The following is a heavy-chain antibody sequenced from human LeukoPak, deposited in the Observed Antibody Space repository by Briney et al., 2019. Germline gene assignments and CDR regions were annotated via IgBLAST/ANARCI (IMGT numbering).Heavy chain of an antibody. CDR3: ARGYSSSSWSLFDY. V-gene: IGHV3-23*01. J-gene: IGHJ4*02. Sequence: PGGSLSLSCAASGFTFSCYAMGWVRQAPGKGLEWVLVIIGSGGSTYYAYSVKGRFTISRDNSKNTLYLQMNSLRAEDTAVYYCARGYSSSSWSLFDYWGQGTLVTVSS. CDR1: GFTFSCYA. CDR2: IIGSGGST. D-gene: IGHD6-6*01.